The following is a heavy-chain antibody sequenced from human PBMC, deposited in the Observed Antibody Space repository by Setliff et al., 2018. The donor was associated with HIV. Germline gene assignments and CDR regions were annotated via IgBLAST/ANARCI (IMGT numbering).Heavy chain of an antibody. Sequence: ASVKVSCKASGYTFTSYGISWVRQAPGQGLEWMGWISVHNGNANYAQNLQGRVTMTTDTSTSTAYMELSSLSSEDTAVYYCARPQWELGVDYYGMDVWGQGTTVTVSS. CDR2: ISVHNGNA. J-gene: IGHJ6*02. CDR1: GYTFTSYG. CDR3: ARPQWELGVDYYGMDV. D-gene: IGHD1-26*01. V-gene: IGHV1-18*01.